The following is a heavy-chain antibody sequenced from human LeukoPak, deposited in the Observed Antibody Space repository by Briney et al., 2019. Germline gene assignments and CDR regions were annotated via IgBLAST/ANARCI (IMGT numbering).Heavy chain of an antibody. V-gene: IGHV3-30*18. CDR2: ISYDGSNK. CDR1: GFTFSSYG. D-gene: IGHD3-22*01. J-gene: IGHJ3*02. CDR3: AKDYDPFYYYDSSGRTGAFDI. Sequence: GRSLRLSCAASGFTFSSYGMHWVRQAPGKGLEWVAVISYDGSNKYYADSVKGRFTISRDNSKNTLYLQMNSLRAEETAVYYCAKDYDPFYYYDSSGRTGAFDIWGQGTMVTVSS.